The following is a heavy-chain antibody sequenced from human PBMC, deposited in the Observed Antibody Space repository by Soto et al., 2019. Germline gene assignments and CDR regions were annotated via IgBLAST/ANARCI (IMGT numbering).Heavy chain of an antibody. CDR1: DKTFLSYG. J-gene: IGHJ4*02. V-gene: IGHV1-18*01. CDR2: ISPYNGNT. CDR3: ATQIDTVMVFRD. Sequence: QVQLAQSGAEVKKPGASVKVSCKASDKTFLSYGISWVRQGPGQGLEWMGWISPYNGNTNYAQKLQGRVTMTTDTSTSTAYMELRSLRSDDTAVYYCATQIDTVMVFRDWGQGTLVTVSS. D-gene: IGHD5-18*01.